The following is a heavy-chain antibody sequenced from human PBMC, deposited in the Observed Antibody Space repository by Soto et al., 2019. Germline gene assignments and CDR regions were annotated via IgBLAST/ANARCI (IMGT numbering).Heavy chain of an antibody. J-gene: IGHJ4*02. Sequence: GASVKVSCKASVYTFTSYAMHWVRQAPGQRLEWMGWINAGNGNTKYSQKFQGRVTITRDTSASTAYMELSSLRSEDAAVYYCARVVDTAMALFDYWGQGTLVTSPQ. D-gene: IGHD5-18*01. CDR3: ARVVDTAMALFDY. CDR1: VYTFTSYA. CDR2: INAGNGNT. V-gene: IGHV1-3*01.